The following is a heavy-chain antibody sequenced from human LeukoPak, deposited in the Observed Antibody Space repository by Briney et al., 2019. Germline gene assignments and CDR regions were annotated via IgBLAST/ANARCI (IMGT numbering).Heavy chain of an antibody. V-gene: IGHV3-66*01. D-gene: IGHD3-10*01. CDR1: GFTVSTNY. Sequence: GGSLRLSCAASGFTVSTNYMSWVRQAPGKGLEWVSVIYSGDTTFYADSVRGKFAISRDNSKNTLYLQMNSLRAEDTAVYYCASILRWSSGYYFDYWGQGTLVTVSS. CDR2: IYSGDTT. J-gene: IGHJ4*02. CDR3: ASILRWSSGYYFDY.